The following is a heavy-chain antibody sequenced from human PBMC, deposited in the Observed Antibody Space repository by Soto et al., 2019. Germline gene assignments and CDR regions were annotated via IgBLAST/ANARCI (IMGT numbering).Heavy chain of an antibody. Sequence: WGSLRLSCVASGFSFDNYAMSWVRQAPGKGLEWVSAIKSDGSSTYYAASVKDRFIISRDNSKNTLYLQLNSLRAEDTAVYYCAQLGLMTFSHKHYFNHWGRGTLVTVSS. CDR1: GFSFDNYA. CDR2: IKSDGSST. V-gene: IGHV3-23*01. D-gene: IGHD3-16*01. CDR3: AQLGLMTFSHKHYFNH. J-gene: IGHJ4*02.